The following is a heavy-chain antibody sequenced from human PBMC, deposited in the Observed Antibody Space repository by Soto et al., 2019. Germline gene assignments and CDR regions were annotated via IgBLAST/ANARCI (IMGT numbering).Heavy chain of an antibody. Sequence: QVQLQESGPGLVKPSGTLSLTCAVSSGSISSSNWWSWVRQPPGKGLEWIGEIYHSGSTNYNPSLKSRVTISVDKSKNQFSLKLSSVTAADTAVYYCARGLPQMPYSSSGDRYYYYMDVWGKGTTVTVSS. V-gene: IGHV4-4*02. J-gene: IGHJ6*03. D-gene: IGHD6-6*01. CDR1: SGSISSSNW. CDR2: IYHSGST. CDR3: ARGLPQMPYSSSGDRYYYYMDV.